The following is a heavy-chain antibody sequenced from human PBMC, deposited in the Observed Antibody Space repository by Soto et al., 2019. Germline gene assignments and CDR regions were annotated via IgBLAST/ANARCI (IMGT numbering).Heavy chain of an antibody. CDR2: ISAYNGNP. V-gene: IGHV1-18*01. CDR1: FYAFRHYD. Sequence: ASVKVSCQASFYAFRHYDIEWVRRGPGQGLEWMGWISAYNGNPNYAQKLQDRVTMTTDTSTSTVYVEMRSLRSDDTAVYYCASSPITMVRGIDYGMDVWGQGTKVTFS. J-gene: IGHJ6*02. D-gene: IGHD3-10*01. CDR3: ASSPITMVRGIDYGMDV.